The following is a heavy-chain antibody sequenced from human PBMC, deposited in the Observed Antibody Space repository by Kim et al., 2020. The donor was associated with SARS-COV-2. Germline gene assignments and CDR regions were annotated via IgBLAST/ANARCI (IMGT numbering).Heavy chain of an antibody. D-gene: IGHD2-2*01. J-gene: IGHJ4*02. CDR3: ASTSGGDY. CDR2: SGST. V-gene: IGHV4-39*01. Sequence: SGSTYSNPSLKSRVTISVDTSKNQFSLKLSSVTAADTAVYYCASTSGGDYWGQGTLVTVSS.